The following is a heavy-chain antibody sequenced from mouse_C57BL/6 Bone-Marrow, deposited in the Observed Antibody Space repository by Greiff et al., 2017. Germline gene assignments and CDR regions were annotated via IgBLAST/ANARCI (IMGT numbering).Heavy chain of an antibody. Sequence: EVMLVESEGGLVQPGSSMKLSCTASGFTFSDYYMAWVRQVPEKGLEWVANINYDGSSTYYLDSLKSRFIISRDNAKNILYLQMSSLKSEDTATYYCARVTGTEAWFAYWGQGTLVTVSA. CDR2: INYDGSST. J-gene: IGHJ3*01. V-gene: IGHV5-16*01. CDR1: GFTFSDYY. CDR3: ARVTGTEAWFAY. D-gene: IGHD4-1*01.